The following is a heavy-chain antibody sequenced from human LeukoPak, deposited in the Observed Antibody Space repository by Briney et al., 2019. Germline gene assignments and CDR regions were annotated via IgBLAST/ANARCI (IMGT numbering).Heavy chain of an antibody. CDR3: ARERTAARNWFDP. CDR2: INPNSGGT. D-gene: IGHD6-6*01. CDR1: GYTFTGYY. Sequence: ASVKVSCNASGYTFTGYYMHWVRQAPGQGLEWMGWINPNSGGTNYAQKFQGRVTMTRDTSISTAYMELSRLRSDDTAVYYCARERTAARNWFDPWGQGTLVTVSS. V-gene: IGHV1-2*02. J-gene: IGHJ5*02.